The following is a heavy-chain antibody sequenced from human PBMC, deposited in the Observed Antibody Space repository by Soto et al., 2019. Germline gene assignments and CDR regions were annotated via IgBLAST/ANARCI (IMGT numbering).Heavy chain of an antibody. Sequence: EVQLVETGGGWIQPGGSLRLSCAASGFTVSNNYMSRVRQAPGKGLEWVSLIYSGGSTYYADSVKGRFTISRDNCKDTLYLQMNGRRAEDTAVYYCWTYSSLDYWGQGTLVTVSS. D-gene: IGHD6-13*01. V-gene: IGHV3-53*05. CDR1: GFTVSNNY. J-gene: IGHJ4*02. CDR2: IYSGGST. CDR3: WTYSSLDY.